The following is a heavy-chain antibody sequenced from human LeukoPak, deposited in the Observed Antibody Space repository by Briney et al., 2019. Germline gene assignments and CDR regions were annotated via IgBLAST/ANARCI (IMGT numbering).Heavy chain of an antibody. Sequence: SETLSLTCTVSGGSTSTYYWSWIRQPPGKGLEWIGYIYYSGSTNYNPSLKSRVTISIDTSKNQFSLKLSSVTAADTTVYYCARDPRYGYFDYWGQGTLVTVSS. CDR2: IYYSGST. CDR1: GGSTSTYY. V-gene: IGHV4-59*12. J-gene: IGHJ4*02. CDR3: ARDPRYGYFDY. D-gene: IGHD2-15*01.